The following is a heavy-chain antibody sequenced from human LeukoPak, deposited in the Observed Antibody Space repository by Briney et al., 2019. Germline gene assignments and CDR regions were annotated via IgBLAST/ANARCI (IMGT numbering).Heavy chain of an antibody. CDR3: AKDRDGYTPSNSDY. CDR1: GFTFSSYA. CDR2: ISASGGTT. J-gene: IGHJ4*02. Sequence: PGGSARLSCAASGFTFSSYAMSWVRQAPGEGLEWVSSISASGGTTYYLDSVKGRFTISRDNSENTLYLQMSGLRAEDTAQYYCAKDRDGYTPSNSDYWGQGTLVSVSS. V-gene: IGHV3-23*01. D-gene: IGHD5-24*01.